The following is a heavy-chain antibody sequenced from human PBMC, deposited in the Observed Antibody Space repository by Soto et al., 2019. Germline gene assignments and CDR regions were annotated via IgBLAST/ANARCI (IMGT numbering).Heavy chain of an antibody. V-gene: IGHV3-23*01. CDR1: GFTFSTYA. CDR2: ISGSDDTT. D-gene: IGHD1-26*01. J-gene: IGHJ4*02. CDR3: AKGVGARRYYFDC. Sequence: EVQLLESGGGLVQPGGSLRLSCVASGFTFSTYAMSWVRQAPGKGLEWVSSISGSDDTTYYADSVKGRFTVSRDSSKNTLYLQMNSLRAEDTAVYYCAKGVGARRYYFDCWGQGTLVTVSS.